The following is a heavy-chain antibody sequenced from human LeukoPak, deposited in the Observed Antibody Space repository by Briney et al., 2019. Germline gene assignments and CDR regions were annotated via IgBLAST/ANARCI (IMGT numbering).Heavy chain of an antibody. CDR3: ARGRGARSSRWYNWFDP. D-gene: IGHD6-13*01. V-gene: IGHV4-34*01. J-gene: IGHJ5*02. Sequence: SETLSLTCAVYGGSFSAYYWSWIRQPPGKGLEWIGEINHSGSTNYNPSLKSRVTISIDTSKNQFSLEMSSVTAADTAVYYCARGRGARSSRWYNWFDPWGQGTLVTVSS. CDR1: GGSFSAYY. CDR2: INHSGST.